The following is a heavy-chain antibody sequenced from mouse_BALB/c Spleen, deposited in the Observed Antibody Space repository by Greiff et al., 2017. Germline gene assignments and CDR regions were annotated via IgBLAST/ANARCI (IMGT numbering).Heavy chain of an antibody. CDR3: ARQNYYGSSPFAMDY. J-gene: IGHJ4*01. CDR2: ISSGGGST. CDR1: GFAFSSYD. V-gene: IGHV5-12-1*01. Sequence: EVMLVESGGGLVKPGGSLKLSCAASGFAFSSYDMSWVRQTPEKRLEWVAYISSGGGSTYYPDTVKGRFTISRDNAKNTLYLQMSSLKSEDTAMYYCARQNYYGSSPFAMDYWGQGTSVTVSS. D-gene: IGHD1-1*01.